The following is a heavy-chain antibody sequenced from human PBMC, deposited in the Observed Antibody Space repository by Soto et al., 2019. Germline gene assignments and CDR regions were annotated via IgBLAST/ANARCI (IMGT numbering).Heavy chain of an antibody. CDR2: IYPSDSDT. J-gene: IGHJ6*02. CDR3: ARRTSHYGMDV. D-gene: IGHD2-2*01. CDR1: CYIFNNYW. V-gene: IGHV5-51*01. Sequence: GAALKMSCNGSCYIFNNYWIGWVRHMPGKGLAWMGIIYPSDSDTGNIPSFQGPATNSAYKSISTAYLQWSSLKASATAMNYGARRTSHYGMDVWGQGTAVTVSS.